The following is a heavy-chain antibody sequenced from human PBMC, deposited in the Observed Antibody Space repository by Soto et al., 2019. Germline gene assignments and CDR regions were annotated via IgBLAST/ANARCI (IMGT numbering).Heavy chain of an antibody. CDR1: GFTFITYA. Sequence: QVQLVESGGGVVQPGRSLRLSCTASGFTFITYAMHWVRQAPGKGLEWVAAMSFDGSNIYYADSVKGRFTISRDNSKNALYLHMKSLIAEDTAVDYCARDVRKLRYPDYWGQGTLVTVSS. D-gene: IGHD3-9*01. V-gene: IGHV3-30-3*01. CDR3: ARDVRKLRYPDY. CDR2: MSFDGSNI. J-gene: IGHJ4*02.